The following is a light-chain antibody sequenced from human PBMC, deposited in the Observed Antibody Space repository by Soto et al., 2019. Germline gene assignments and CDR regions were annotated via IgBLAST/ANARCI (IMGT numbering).Light chain of an antibody. J-gene: IGKJ3*01. Sequence: DIQMTQSPSTLSASVGDRVTITCRASQSISSWLAWYQQKPGKAPKLLIYDASSLESGVPSRFSGSGSGTEFTLTISSLQPDDFATYYCQQYNSYSQFTFGPGTKVDTK. CDR1: QSISSW. CDR3: QQYNSYSQFT. CDR2: DAS. V-gene: IGKV1-5*01.